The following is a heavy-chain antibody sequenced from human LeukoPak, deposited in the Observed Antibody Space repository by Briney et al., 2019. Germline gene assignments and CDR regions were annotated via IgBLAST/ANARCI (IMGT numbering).Heavy chain of an antibody. CDR1: GGSISSSSYY. CDR3: ARPYDILTGYYY. CDR2: IYYSGST. V-gene: IGHV4-39*01. D-gene: IGHD3-9*01. J-gene: IGHJ4*02. Sequence: SETLSLTCTVSGGSISSSSYYWGWIRQPPGKGLEWIGSIYYSGSTYYNPSLKSRVTISVDTSKNQFSLKLSSVTAADTAVYYCARPYDILTGYYYWGQGTLVAVSS.